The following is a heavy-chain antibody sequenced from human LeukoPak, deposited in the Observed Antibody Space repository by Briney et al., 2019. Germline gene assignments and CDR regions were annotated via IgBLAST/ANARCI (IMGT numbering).Heavy chain of an antibody. CDR2: ISSSSSYI. V-gene: IGHV3-11*06. Sequence: GGSLRLSCAASGFTFSDYYMSWIRQAPGKGLEWVSSISSSSSYIYYADSVKGRFTISRDNAKNSLYLQMNSLRAEDTAVYYCARGPYSSPSPMDVWGQGTTVTAS. CDR3: ARGPYSSPSPMDV. CDR1: GFTFSDYY. D-gene: IGHD3-22*01. J-gene: IGHJ6*02.